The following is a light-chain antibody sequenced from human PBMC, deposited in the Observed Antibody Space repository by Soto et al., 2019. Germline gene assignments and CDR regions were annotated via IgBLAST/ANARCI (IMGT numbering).Light chain of an antibody. CDR1: QSVGTR. Sequence: EIVMTQSPAPLSVSPGERATLSCRASQSVGTRLAWYQHKTGQAPRLLISGASSRATGIPDRFTGSGSETSFTLTISRLEPEDFALYYCQHYQSGHPITFGQGTRLEIK. CDR2: GAS. CDR3: QHYQSGHPIT. J-gene: IGKJ5*01. V-gene: IGKV3-20*01.